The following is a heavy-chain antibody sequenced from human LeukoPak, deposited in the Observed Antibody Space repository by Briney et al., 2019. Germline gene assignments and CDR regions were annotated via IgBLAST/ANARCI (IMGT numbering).Heavy chain of an antibody. Sequence: SETLSLTCTVSGGSISSYYWSWIRQPPGKGLEWIGYIYYSGSTNYNPSLKSRVTISVDKSKNQFSLKLSSVTAADTAVYYCARSPSGSSSRWFDPWGQGTLVTVSS. J-gene: IGHJ5*02. V-gene: IGHV4-59*12. D-gene: IGHD1-26*01. CDR3: ARSPSGSSSRWFDP. CDR1: GGSISSYY. CDR2: IYYSGST.